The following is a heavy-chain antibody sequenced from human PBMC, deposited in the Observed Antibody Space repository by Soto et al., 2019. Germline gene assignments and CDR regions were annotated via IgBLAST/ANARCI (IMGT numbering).Heavy chain of an antibody. J-gene: IGHJ4*02. CDR3: ASGIQRWLRRINNGYSG. CDR2: IIPMFGTA. V-gene: IGHV1-69*12. D-gene: IGHD5-12*01. CDR1: GGTFSTYA. Sequence: QVQLVQSGAEVKKPESSVKVSCKAPGGTFSTYAISWVRQAPGQGLEWMGGIIPMFGTANYAQRFQDRVTITADESTSSGYMELSSLRSEDTAVYFCASGIQRWLRRINNGYSGWGQGTLVTVSS.